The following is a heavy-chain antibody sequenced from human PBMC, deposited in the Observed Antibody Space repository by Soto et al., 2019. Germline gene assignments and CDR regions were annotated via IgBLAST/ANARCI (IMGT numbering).Heavy chain of an antibody. Sequence: EVQLVQSGAEVKKPGESLRISCKGSGYSFTSYWISWVRQMPGKGLEWMGRIDPSDSYTNYSPSFQGHVTISADKSISTAYLQWSSLKASDTAMYYCAGQWLVRSYYYGMDVWGQGTTVTVSS. CDR3: AGQWLVRSYYYGMDV. CDR2: IDPSDSYT. CDR1: GYSFTSYW. V-gene: IGHV5-10-1*03. J-gene: IGHJ6*02. D-gene: IGHD6-19*01.